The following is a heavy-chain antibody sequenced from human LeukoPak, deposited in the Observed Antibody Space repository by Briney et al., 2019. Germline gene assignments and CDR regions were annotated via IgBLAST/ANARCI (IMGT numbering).Heavy chain of an antibody. Sequence: ASVKVSCKASGGTFSSYAISWVRQAPGQGLEWMGGIIPIFGTANYAQKFQGRVTITADESTSTAYMELSSLRSEDTAVYYCARMVGIAARPTYFDYWGQGTLVTVSS. D-gene: IGHD6-6*01. CDR3: ARMVGIAARPTYFDY. J-gene: IGHJ4*02. V-gene: IGHV1-69*13. CDR1: GGTFSSYA. CDR2: IIPIFGTA.